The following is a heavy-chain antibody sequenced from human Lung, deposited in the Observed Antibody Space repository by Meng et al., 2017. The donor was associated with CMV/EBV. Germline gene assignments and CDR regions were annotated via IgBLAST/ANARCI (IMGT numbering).Heavy chain of an antibody. V-gene: IGHV4-38-2*01. CDR1: GYSISGTYY. CDR2: IYHSGNT. Sequence: SXTLSLTCVVSGYSISGTYYWGWIRQPPGKGLEWIGSIYHSGNTYYNPSLESRVTLSLDTSKNQFSLNLRSVTAADTAVYYCATHPPGYLGQGTLVTVSS. J-gene: IGHJ4*02. CDR3: ATHPPGY.